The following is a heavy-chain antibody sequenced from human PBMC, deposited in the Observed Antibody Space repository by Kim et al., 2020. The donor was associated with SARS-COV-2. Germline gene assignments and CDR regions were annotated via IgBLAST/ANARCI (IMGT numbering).Heavy chain of an antibody. Sequence: NGDNTNYADTVKGRYTIARDNYKNTLYLQMNSLRAEDTAMYYCVRGSATPDWGQGTMVTVSS. CDR2: NGDNT. V-gene: IGHV3-53*01. D-gene: IGHD6-25*01. J-gene: IGHJ3*01. CDR3: VRGSATPD.